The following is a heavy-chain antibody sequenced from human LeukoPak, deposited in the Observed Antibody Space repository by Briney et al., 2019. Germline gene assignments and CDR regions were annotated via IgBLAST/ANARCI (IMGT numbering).Heavy chain of an antibody. V-gene: IGHV3-7*01. D-gene: IGHD1-26*01. CDR2: IKQDGSEK. CDR1: GFTFSSYW. Sequence: GGSLRLSCAASGFTFSSYWMSWVRQAPGKGLEWVANIKQDGSEKYYVDSVKGRFTISRDNAKNSLYLQMNSLRAEDTAVYYCARGSGSHGAYYYYYMDVWGQGTMVTVSS. CDR3: ARGSGSHGAYYYYYMDV. J-gene: IGHJ6*03.